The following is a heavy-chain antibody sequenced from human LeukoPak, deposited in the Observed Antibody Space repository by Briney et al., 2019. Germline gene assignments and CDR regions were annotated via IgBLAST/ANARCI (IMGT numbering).Heavy chain of an antibody. V-gene: IGHV1-8*01. J-gene: IGHJ6*02. Sequence: ASVKVSCKASGYTFTSYDINWVRQATGQGLEWMGWMNPNSGNTDYAQKFQGRVTMTRNTSISTAYMELSSLRSEDTAVYYCARDRTIFGVFYGMDVWGQGTTVTVSS. D-gene: IGHD3-3*01. CDR3: ARDRTIFGVFYGMDV. CDR1: GYTFTSYD. CDR2: MNPNSGNT.